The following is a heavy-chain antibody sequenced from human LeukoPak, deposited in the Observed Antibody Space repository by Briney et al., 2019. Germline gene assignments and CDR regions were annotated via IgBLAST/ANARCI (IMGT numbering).Heavy chain of an antibody. CDR1: GGTFSSYT. V-gene: IGHV1-69*02. D-gene: IGHD3/OR15-3a*01. Sequence: VASVKVSCKASGGTFSSYTIGWARQAPGQGLEWMGRIIPILGIANYAQKFQGRVTITADKSTSTAYMELSSLRSEDTAVYYCASGTGGMVYDYWGQGTLVTVSS. J-gene: IGHJ4*02. CDR2: IIPILGIA. CDR3: ASGTGGMVYDY.